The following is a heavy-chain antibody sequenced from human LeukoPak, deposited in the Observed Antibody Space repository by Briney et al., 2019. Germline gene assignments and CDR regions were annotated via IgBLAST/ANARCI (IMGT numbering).Heavy chain of an antibody. CDR2: IYSGGST. V-gene: IGHV3-53*01. Sequence: GGSLRLSCAASGFTFSSYAMTWVRQAPGKGLEWVSLIYSGGSTYYADSVKGRFTISRDNSKNTLYLQMNSLRVEDTAVYYCARDQYYYDTTGYSDYYGMDVWGQGTTVTVSS. D-gene: IGHD3-22*01. CDR3: ARDQYYYDTTGYSDYYGMDV. J-gene: IGHJ6*02. CDR1: GFTFSSYA.